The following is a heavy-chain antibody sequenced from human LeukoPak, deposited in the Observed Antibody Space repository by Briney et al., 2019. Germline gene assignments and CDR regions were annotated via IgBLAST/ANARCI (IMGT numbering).Heavy chain of an antibody. V-gene: IGHV2-5*01. CDR1: GFSFSSGGVG. CDR3: AHRHRGVASDI. D-gene: IGHD2-15*01. CDR2: IYENDEK. Sequence: GTTLVNTTQTLTLTCTFSGFSFSSGGVGVLLIRQPPGGALEWLGVIYENDEKLYSSSLQNKLSITKNTSKNQVVLTMANMDPVDTATYYCAHRHRGVASDIWGQGTMVTVSS. J-gene: IGHJ3*02.